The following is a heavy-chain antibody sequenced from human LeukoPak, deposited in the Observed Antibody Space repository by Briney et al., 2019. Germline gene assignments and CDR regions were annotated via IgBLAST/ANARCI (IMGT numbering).Heavy chain of an antibody. CDR2: ITWKTHRT. V-gene: IGHV3-43*01. CDR3: ASEVGYRSLGY. J-gene: IGHJ4*02. Sequence: PGGSLRLSCAASGFTFNDDTMHWVRQTPGRGLEWGSFITWKTHRTNYADSVKGRFTVSRDNRKDSLYLQMNSLSTEDTGLYHCASEVGYRSLGYLGQGTLVTVSS. CDR1: GFTFNDDT. D-gene: IGHD3-3*01.